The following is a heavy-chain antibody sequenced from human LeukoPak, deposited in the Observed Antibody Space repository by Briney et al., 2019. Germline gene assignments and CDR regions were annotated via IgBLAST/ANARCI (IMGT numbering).Heavy chain of an antibody. D-gene: IGHD3-10*01. CDR2: INPNSGGT. V-gene: IGHV1-2*04. CDR3: ARGLNYYGSGSYRDWFDP. Sequence: XWVXQAXGQXLEWMGWINPNSGGTNYAQKFQGWVTMTRDTSISTAYMELSRLRSDDTAVYYCARGLNYYGSGSYRDWFDPWGQGTLVTVSS. J-gene: IGHJ5*02.